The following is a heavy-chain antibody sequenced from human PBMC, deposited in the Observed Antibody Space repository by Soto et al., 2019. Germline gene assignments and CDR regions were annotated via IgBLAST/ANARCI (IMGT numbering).Heavy chain of an antibody. CDR2: ISYDGSNK. CDR3: ARDPSATGTYYAD. J-gene: IGHJ4*02. D-gene: IGHD1-26*01. Sequence: GGSLRLSCAASGFTFSNYGMHWVRQAPGKGLEWVAAISYDGSNKYYADSVRGRLTIPRDNSKNTLYLQMSSLRAEDTAVYYCARDPSATGTYYADWGQGTLVTVSS. V-gene: IGHV3-30*03. CDR1: GFTFSNYG.